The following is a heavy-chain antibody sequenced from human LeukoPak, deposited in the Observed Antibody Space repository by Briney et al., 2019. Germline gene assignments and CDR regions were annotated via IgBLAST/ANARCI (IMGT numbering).Heavy chain of an antibody. V-gene: IGHV3-48*03. CDR3: ARAFYGDLDY. CDR1: GFIFSSYE. J-gene: IGHJ4*02. D-gene: IGHD4-17*01. Sequence: PGGSLRLSCAASGFIFSSYEINWVRQAPGKGLEWVSYISSGGSTVYYADSVKGRFTISRDNAKNSLYLQMSSLRAEDTAVYYCARAFYGDLDYWGQGTLVTVSS. CDR2: ISSGGSTV.